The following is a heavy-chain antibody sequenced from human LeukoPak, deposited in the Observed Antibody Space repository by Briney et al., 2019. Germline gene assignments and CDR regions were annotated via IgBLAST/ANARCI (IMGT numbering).Heavy chain of an antibody. J-gene: IGHJ6*03. V-gene: IGHV3-66*01. D-gene: IGHD2-21*02. CDR2: IYSGGST. CDR1: GFTVSNNY. Sequence: HPGGSLRLSCAASGFTVSNNYMSWVRQAPGKGLEWVSVIYSGGSTYYADSVKGRFTISRDNSKNTLYLQMNSLRAEDTAVYYCAREIAYCGGDCYYYYYYMDVWGKGTTVTISS. CDR3: AREIAYCGGDCYYYYYYMDV.